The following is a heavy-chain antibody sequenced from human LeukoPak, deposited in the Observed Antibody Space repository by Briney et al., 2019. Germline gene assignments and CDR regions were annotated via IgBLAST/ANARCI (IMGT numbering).Heavy chain of an antibody. V-gene: IGHV3-13*01. D-gene: IGHD3-3*01. CDR3: ARDRGYDFWSGSFDL. CDR1: GFSLNSYD. J-gene: IGHJ2*01. CDR2: IGTGGDT. Sequence: GGSLRLSCEASGFSLNSYDMHWVRQVTGKGLEWVSAIGTGGDTYYADFVKGRFTISRENAKKSFYLEMNCLSAGDTAVYYCARDRGYDFWSGSFDLWGRGTLVTVSS.